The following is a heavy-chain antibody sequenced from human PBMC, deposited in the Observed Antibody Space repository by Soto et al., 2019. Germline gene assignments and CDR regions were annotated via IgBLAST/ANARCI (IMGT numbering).Heavy chain of an antibody. CDR3: VRFEERSPGSGPLADY. CDR1: GESFSAYY. V-gene: IGHV4-34*01. J-gene: IGHJ4*02. CDR2: IHHTGDT. D-gene: IGHD3-10*01. Sequence: QVHVQQWGAGLLKPSETLSLTCGVYGESFSAYYRNWIRQSPGKGLEWIGDIHHTGDTKYNPSLKSRLTLSLDTSKNQFSLKLTSVTAAVTAVYYCVRFEERSPGSGPLADYWGQGTLVTVSS.